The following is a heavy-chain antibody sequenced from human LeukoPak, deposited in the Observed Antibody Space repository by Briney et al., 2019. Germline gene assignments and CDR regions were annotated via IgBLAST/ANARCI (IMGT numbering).Heavy chain of an antibody. D-gene: IGHD1-14*01. Sequence: PSETLSLTCAVSGGSISSSLYHWGRIRQPPGKGLEWIGNIYYTGTTNYSPSLKSRLTLSIDTSRSQFSLKLTSVTAADTAVYYCARRGGDFHTGIVFDNWGQGSLVTVSS. J-gene: IGHJ4*02. CDR1: GGSISSSLYH. CDR3: ARRGGDFHTGIVFDN. V-gene: IGHV4-39*07. CDR2: IYYTGTT.